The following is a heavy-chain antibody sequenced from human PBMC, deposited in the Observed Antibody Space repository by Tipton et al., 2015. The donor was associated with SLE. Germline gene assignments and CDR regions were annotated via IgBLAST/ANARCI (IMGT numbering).Heavy chain of an antibody. V-gene: IGHV4-38-2*01. J-gene: IGHJ6*02. CDR1: DYSISSGYY. Sequence: TLSLTCAVSDYSISSGYYWGWIRQPPGKGLEWIGSIYHSGSTYYNPSLKSRVTISIDTSKNQFSLKLNSVTAADTAVYYCARHPYYYYGVDVWGQGTTVTVSS. CDR3: ARHPYYYYGVDV. CDR2: IYHSGST.